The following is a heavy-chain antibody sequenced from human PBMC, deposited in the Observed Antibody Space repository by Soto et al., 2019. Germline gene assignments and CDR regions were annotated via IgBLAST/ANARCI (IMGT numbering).Heavy chain of an antibody. V-gene: IGHV3-72*01. CDR3: IRTAAADYYFDH. Sequence: GVSLRLSCAASGFTFSDHYMDWVRQAPGKGLEWVGRTRKKVNGYTTEYAASVKGRFTISRDDSKNSLYLQMNSLKTEDTAVYFCIRTAAADYYFDHWGQGTLVTVSS. CDR2: TRKKVNGYTT. D-gene: IGHD6-13*01. J-gene: IGHJ4*02. CDR1: GFTFSDHY.